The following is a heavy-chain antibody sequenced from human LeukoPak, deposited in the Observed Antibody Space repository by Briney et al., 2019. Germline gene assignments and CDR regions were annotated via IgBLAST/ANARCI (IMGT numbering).Heavy chain of an antibody. CDR1: GFTFSRNG. Sequence: GGSLRLSCAASGFTFSRNGMTWVRQAPGKGLEWVSAISGSGGNTYYADSVKGRFTISRDNSKNTVYLQMNSLRAEDTALYFCARDLGWIQFGDWGQGTLVTVSS. D-gene: IGHD5-18*01. V-gene: IGHV3-23*01. CDR3: ARDLGWIQFGD. J-gene: IGHJ4*02. CDR2: ISGSGGNT.